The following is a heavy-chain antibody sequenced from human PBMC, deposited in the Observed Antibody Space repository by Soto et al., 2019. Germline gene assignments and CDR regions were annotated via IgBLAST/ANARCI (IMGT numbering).Heavy chain of an antibody. CDR2: IRSKANSYAT. V-gene: IGHV3-73*01. CDR1: GFTFSGSA. Sequence: GGSLRLSCAASGFTFSGSAMHWVRQASGKGLEWVGRIRSKANSYATAYAASVKGRSTISRDDSKNTAYLQMNSLKTEDTAVYYCTRHDSGSYYDYGMDVWGQGTTVTAP. D-gene: IGHD1-26*01. CDR3: TRHDSGSYYDYGMDV. J-gene: IGHJ6*02.